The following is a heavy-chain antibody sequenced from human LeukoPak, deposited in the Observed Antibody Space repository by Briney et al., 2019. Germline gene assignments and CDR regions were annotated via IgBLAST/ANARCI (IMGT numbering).Heavy chain of an antibody. J-gene: IGHJ6*04. Sequence: PGRSLRLSCAASGFTFSSYAMHWVRQAPGKGLEWVAIIWYDGSNKYYADSVKGRFTISRDNSKNTLYLQMNTLRAEDTAVYYCARDQDMVREVIDLDRMDVWGKGTTVTVSS. V-gene: IGHV3-33*01. CDR1: GFTFSSYA. D-gene: IGHD3-10*01. CDR2: IWYDGSNK. CDR3: ARDQDMVREVIDLDRMDV.